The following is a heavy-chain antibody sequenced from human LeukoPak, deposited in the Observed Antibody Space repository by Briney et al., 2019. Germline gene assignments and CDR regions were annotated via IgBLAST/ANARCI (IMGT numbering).Heavy chain of an antibody. Sequence: PSETLSLTCTVSGGSISSYYWSWIRQPPGKGLEWIGYIYYSGSTNYNPALKSRVTISVDTSKNQFSLKLSSVTAADTAVYYCARGYSYGDFDYWGQGTLVTVSS. V-gene: IGHV4-59*01. CDR3: ARGYSYGDFDY. CDR1: GGSISSYY. D-gene: IGHD5-18*01. CDR2: IYYSGST. J-gene: IGHJ4*02.